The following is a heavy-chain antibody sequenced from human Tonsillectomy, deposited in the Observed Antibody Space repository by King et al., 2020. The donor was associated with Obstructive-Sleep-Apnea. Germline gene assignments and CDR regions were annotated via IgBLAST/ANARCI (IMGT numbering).Heavy chain of an antibody. CDR1: GGSISSYY. D-gene: IGHD3-22*01. CDR3: ARDLNYYDSSGMGY. J-gene: IGHJ4*02. Sequence: QLQLQESGPGLVKPSETLSLTCTVSGGSISSYYWSWIRQPPGKGLEWIGYIYYSGSTNYNPSLKSRVTIPVDTSKNQFSLKLSSVTAADTAVYYCARDLNYYDSSGMGYWGQGTLVTVSS. V-gene: IGHV4-59*01. CDR2: IYYSGST.